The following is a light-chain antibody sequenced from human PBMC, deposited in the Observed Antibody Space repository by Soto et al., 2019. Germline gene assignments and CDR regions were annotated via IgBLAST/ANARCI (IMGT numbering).Light chain of an antibody. CDR2: GVS. Sequence: EMVMTQSPATLSVSPGERATLSCRASQSVRGNLAWYQQKPGQAPRLLIYGVSTKASGIPVRFSGSGSGTEFTLTISSLQSEDFAVYYCLQYHDAPYTFGQGTKVDI. J-gene: IGKJ2*01. CDR3: LQYHDAPYT. V-gene: IGKV3-15*01. CDR1: QSVRGN.